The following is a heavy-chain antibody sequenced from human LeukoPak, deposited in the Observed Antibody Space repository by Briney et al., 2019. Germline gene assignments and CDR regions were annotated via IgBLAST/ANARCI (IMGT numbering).Heavy chain of an antibody. J-gene: IGHJ3*02. CDR2: TSYDGSNK. D-gene: IGHD3-22*01. Sequence: GGSLRLSCAASGFTFSSYAMHWVRQAPGKGLEWVAVTSYDGSNKYYADSVKGRFTISRDNSKNTLYLQMNSLRAEDTAVYYCASEQITMIVVSHAFDIWGQGTMVTASS. CDR1: GFTFSSYA. CDR3: ASEQITMIVVSHAFDI. V-gene: IGHV3-30-3*01.